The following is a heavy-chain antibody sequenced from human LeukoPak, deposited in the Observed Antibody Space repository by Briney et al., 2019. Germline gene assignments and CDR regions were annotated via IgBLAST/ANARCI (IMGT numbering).Heavy chain of an antibody. CDR2: INPSGGST. D-gene: IGHD3-10*01. J-gene: IGHJ6*02. V-gene: IGHV1-46*01. CDR3: ARLHPGIGYYYGVDV. Sequence: ASVKVSCKASGYTFTSYYMHWVRQAPGQGLEWMGIINPSGGSTSYAQKFQGRVTMTRDTSTSTVYMELSSLRSEDTAVYYCARLHPGIGYYYGVDVWGQGTTVTVSS. CDR1: GYTFTSYY.